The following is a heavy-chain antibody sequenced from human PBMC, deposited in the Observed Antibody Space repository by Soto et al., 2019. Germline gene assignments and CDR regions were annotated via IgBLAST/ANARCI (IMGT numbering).Heavy chain of an antibody. Sequence: ASVKVSCKASGFTFTSSAVQWVRQARGQRLEWIGWIVVGSGNTNYAQKFQERVTITRDMSTSTAYMELSSLRSEVLFVYYYAANDILTGYYSSDYWGQGTLVTVSS. CDR2: IVVGSGNT. J-gene: IGHJ4*02. CDR3: AANDILTGYYSSDY. D-gene: IGHD3-9*01. V-gene: IGHV1-58*01. CDR1: GFTFTSSA.